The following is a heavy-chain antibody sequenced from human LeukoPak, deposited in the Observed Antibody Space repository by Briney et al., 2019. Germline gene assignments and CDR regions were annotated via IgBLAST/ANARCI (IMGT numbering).Heavy chain of an antibody. D-gene: IGHD2-15*01. CDR3: ARVGVVVVDFDY. CDR2: IYYSGST. V-gene: IGHV4-39*07. Sequence: PSETLSLTCTVSGGSISSSSYYWGWIRQPPGKGLEWIGSIYYSGSTYYNPSLKSRVTISVDASKNQFSLKLSSVTAADTAVYYCARVGVVVVDFDYWGQGTLVTVSS. J-gene: IGHJ4*02. CDR1: GGSISSSSYY.